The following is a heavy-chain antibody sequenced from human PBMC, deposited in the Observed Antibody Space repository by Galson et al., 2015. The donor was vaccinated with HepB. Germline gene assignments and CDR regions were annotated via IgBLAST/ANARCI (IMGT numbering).Heavy chain of an antibody. J-gene: IGHJ6*02. CDR1: GGSISSSSDY. Sequence: LSLTCTVSGGSISSSSDYWGWIRQPPGKGLEWIGSIYYSGSTYYNPSLKSRVIISVDTSKNQFSLKLSSVTAADTAVYYCARNPNYYDSSGYHYYYYGMDVWGQGTTVTVSS. D-gene: IGHD3-22*01. V-gene: IGHV4-39*01. CDR3: ARNPNYYDSSGYHYYYYGMDV. CDR2: IYYSGST.